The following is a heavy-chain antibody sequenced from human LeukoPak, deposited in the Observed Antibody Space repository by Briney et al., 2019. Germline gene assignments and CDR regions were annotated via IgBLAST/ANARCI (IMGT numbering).Heavy chain of an antibody. Sequence: PSETLSLTCTVSGGSINNLSYYWAWIRQPPGKGLEWIGSIHYNGDIYYNPSLRSRVTQSVEASKNHFSLKLSSATASDTAVYYCAGILYDFGDHSIYQWGQGTLVTVSS. V-gene: IGHV4-39*02. CDR2: IHYNGDI. D-gene: IGHD4-17*01. J-gene: IGHJ4*02. CDR1: GGSINNLSYY. CDR3: AGILYDFGDHSIYQ.